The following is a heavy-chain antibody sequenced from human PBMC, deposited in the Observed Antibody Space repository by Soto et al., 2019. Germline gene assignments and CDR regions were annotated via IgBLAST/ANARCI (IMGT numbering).Heavy chain of an antibody. CDR2: ISGSGGST. V-gene: IGHV3-23*01. CDR3: AKDTAPSGYDFWSGYEGGYYYYGMDV. J-gene: IGHJ6*02. D-gene: IGHD3-3*01. CDR1: GFTFSSYA. Sequence: GGSLRLSCAASGFTFSSYAMSWVRQAPGKGLEWVSAISGSGGSTYYADSVKGRFTISRDNSKNTLYLQMNSLRAEDTAVYYCAKDTAPSGYDFWSGYEGGYYYYGMDVWGQGTTVTISS.